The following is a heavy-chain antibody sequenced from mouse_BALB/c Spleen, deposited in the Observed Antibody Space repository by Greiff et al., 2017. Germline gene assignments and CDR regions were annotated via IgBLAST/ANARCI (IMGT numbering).Heavy chain of an antibody. CDR1: GYTFTSYW. J-gene: IGHJ3*01. Sequence: LQQPGSELVRPGASVKLSCKASGYTFTSYWMHWVKQRPGQGLEWIGNIYPGSGSTNYDEKFKSKATLTVDTSSSTAYMQLSSLTSEDSAVYYCTREDYYGSSYVGFAYWGQGTLVTVSA. CDR3: TREDYYGSSYVGFAY. CDR2: IYPGSGST. V-gene: IGHV1S22*01. D-gene: IGHD1-1*01.